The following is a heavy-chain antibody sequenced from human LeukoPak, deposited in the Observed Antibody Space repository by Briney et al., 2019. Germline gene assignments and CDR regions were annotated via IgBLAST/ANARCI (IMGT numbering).Heavy chain of an antibody. J-gene: IGHJ4*02. V-gene: IGHV4-59*01. Sequence: SETLSLTCTVSGGSISSYYWSWIRQPPGEGLEWIGYIYYSGTTNYNPSLKSRVTISVDMSKNQFSLKLSSVTAADTAVYYCARGESLVITDYWGQGTLVTVSS. CDR3: ARGESLVITDY. CDR2: IYYSGTT. CDR1: GGSISSYY. D-gene: IGHD3-22*01.